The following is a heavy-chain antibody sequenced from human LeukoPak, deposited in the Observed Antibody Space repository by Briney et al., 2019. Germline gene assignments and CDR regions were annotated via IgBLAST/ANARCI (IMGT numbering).Heavy chain of an antibody. CDR2: IYYSGST. CDR3: ARVAGSGRPDY. D-gene: IGHD6-19*01. V-gene: IGHV4-59*01. J-gene: IGHJ4*02. CDR1: GGSISSYY. Sequence: PSETLSLTCTVSGGSISSYYWSWIRQPPGKGLEWIGYIYYSGSTNYNPSLKSRVTMSVDTSKNQFSLKLSSVTAADTAVYYCARVAGSGRPDYWGQGTLVTVSS.